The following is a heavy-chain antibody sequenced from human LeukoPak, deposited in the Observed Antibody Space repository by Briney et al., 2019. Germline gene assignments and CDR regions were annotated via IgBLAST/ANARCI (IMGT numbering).Heavy chain of an antibody. CDR1: GDSVSSNSAA. V-gene: IGHV6-1*01. Sequence: SQTLSLTCAISGDSVSSNSAAWNWVRQSPSRGLEWLGRTYYRSKWYYEYAVSVESRISINPDTSKNQFSLQLYSVTPADTAVYYCARPHRERSVWFGSPSYMDVWGKGTTVTVSS. CDR3: ARPHRERSVWFGSPSYMDV. CDR2: TYYRSKWYY. D-gene: IGHD3-10*01. J-gene: IGHJ6*03.